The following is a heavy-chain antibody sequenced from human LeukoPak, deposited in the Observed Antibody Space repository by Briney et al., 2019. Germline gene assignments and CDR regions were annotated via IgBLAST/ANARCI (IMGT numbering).Heavy chain of an antibody. D-gene: IGHD6-6*01. CDR1: GYTFSSYA. CDR2: ISVYSGNT. J-gene: IGHJ3*02. V-gene: IGHV1-18*01. CDR3: ARENLVDAFDI. Sequence: ASVKVSCKASGYTFSSYAMTWVRQAPGQGLEWMGWISVYSGNTNYAQKLQGRVTMTTDTSTSTAYMERRSLRSDDTAVYYCARENLVDAFDIWGQGTMVTVSS.